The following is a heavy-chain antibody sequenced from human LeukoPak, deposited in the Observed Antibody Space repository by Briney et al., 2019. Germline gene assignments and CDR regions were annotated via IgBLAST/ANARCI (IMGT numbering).Heavy chain of an antibody. D-gene: IGHD2-2*01. CDR2: MSGSGDTT. Sequence: GGSLRLSCAASGFTFSSYAMSWVRQAPGEGLNWVSSMSGSGDTTYYADSVKGRFTISRDNSKNTLYLQLNSLRVDDTAVYYCAKGPAATEGWFDPWGQGTLVTVSS. V-gene: IGHV3-23*01. CDR3: AKGPAATEGWFDP. CDR1: GFTFSSYA. J-gene: IGHJ5*02.